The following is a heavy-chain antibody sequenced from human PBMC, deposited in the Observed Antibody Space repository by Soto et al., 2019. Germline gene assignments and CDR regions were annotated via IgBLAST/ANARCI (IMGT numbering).Heavy chain of an antibody. CDR1: GGTFSRYT. D-gene: IGHD3-22*01. J-gene: IGHJ4*02. CDR3: ARDGTLYDSGAYYYLY. Sequence: QVQLVQSGAEVKKPGSSVKVSCKASGGTFSRYTITWVRQAPGQGLEWMGGITPMFGTPNYAQKFQGRVTITADESTSTADMELSSLRSEDTAMYYCARDGTLYDSGAYYYLYWGQGTLVTVSS. CDR2: ITPMFGTP. V-gene: IGHV1-69*01.